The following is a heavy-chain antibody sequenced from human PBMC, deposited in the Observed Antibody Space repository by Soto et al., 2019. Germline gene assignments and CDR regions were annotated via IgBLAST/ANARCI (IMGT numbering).Heavy chain of an antibody. CDR3: ANEHREAVGAAVAGWWVYYYMDV. CDR1: GFTFSSYG. V-gene: IGHV3-30*18. J-gene: IGHJ6*03. D-gene: IGHD6-19*01. CDR2: ISYDGSNK. Sequence: QVQLVESGGGVVQPGRSLRLSCAASGFTFSSYGMHWVRQAPGKGLEWVAVISYDGSNKYYADSVKGRFTISRDNSKNTLYLQMNSLRAEDTAVYYCANEHREAVGAAVAGWWVYYYMDVWGKGTTVTVSS.